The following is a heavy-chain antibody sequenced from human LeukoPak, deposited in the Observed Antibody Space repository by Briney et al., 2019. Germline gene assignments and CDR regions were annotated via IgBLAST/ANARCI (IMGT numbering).Heavy chain of an antibody. V-gene: IGHV3-48*03. CDR2: ISSSGSTI. D-gene: IGHD1-26*01. J-gene: IGHJ6*02. Sequence: PGGSLRLSCAASGFTFSSYEMNWVRQAPGKGLEWVSYISSSGSTIYYADSVKGRFTISRDNAKNSLYLQMNSLRAEDTAVYYSARDWDDIVGATTRYYYGMDVWGQGTTVTVSS. CDR1: GFTFSSYE. CDR3: ARDWDDIVGATTRYYYGMDV.